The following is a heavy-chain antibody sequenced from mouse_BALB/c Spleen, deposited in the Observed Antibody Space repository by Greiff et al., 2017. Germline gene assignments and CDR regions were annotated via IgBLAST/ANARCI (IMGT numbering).Heavy chain of an antibody. Sequence: EVQLKESGPGLVKPSQSLSLTCTVTGYSITSDYAWNWIRQFPGNKLEWMGYISYSGSTSYNPSLKSRISITRDTSKNQFFLQLNSVTTEDTATYYCAREEDYYAMDYWGQGTSVTVSS. V-gene: IGHV3-2*02. CDR2: ISYSGST. J-gene: IGHJ4*01. CDR3: AREEDYYAMDY. CDR1: GYSITSDYA.